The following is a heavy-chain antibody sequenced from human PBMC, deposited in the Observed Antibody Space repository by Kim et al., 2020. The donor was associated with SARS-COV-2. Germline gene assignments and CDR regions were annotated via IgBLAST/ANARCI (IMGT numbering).Heavy chain of an antibody. CDR1: GFTFSSYA. Sequence: GGSLRLSCAASGFTFSSYAMHWVRQAPGKGLEWVAVISYDGSNKYYADSVKGRFTISRDNSKNTLYLQMNSLRAEDTAVYYCAREDDSSGYKYYFDYWGQGTLVTVSS. J-gene: IGHJ4*02. CDR2: ISYDGSNK. V-gene: IGHV3-30*04. D-gene: IGHD3-22*01. CDR3: AREDDSSGYKYYFDY.